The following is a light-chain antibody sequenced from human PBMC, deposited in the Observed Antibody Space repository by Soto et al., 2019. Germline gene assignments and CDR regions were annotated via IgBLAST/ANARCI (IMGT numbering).Light chain of an antibody. CDR3: CSYADGSIYF. CDR1: SRDVGAYDY. CDR2: YVD. J-gene: IGLJ1*01. V-gene: IGLV2-14*03. Sequence: QSALTQPASVSGSPGQSITISCTGTSRDVGAYDYVSWYLQYPDKAPQLLIYYVDHRPSGVSSRFSGSKSGNTASLTISGLQAEDDGDYYCCSYADGSIYFFGTGTKLTVL.